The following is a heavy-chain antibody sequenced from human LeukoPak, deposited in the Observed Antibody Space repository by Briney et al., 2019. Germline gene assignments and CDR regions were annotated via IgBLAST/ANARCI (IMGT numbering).Heavy chain of an antibody. CDR3: AKDCDYGDYVLEA. D-gene: IGHD4-17*01. Sequence: GGSLRLSCAASGFTFSSYGMHWVRQAPGKGLEWVAVISYDGSNKYYADSVKGRFTISRDNSKNTLYLQMNSLRAEDTAVYYCAKDCDYGDYVLEAWGQGALVTVSS. CDR2: ISYDGSNK. CDR1: GFTFSSYG. J-gene: IGHJ5*02. V-gene: IGHV3-30*18.